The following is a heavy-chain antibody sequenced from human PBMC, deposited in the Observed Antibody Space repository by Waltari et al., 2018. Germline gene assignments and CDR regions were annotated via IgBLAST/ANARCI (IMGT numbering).Heavy chain of an antibody. J-gene: IGHJ4*02. V-gene: IGHV4-39*01. Sequence: SYYWGWIRQPPGKGLEWIGSIYYSGSTYYNPSLKSRVTISVDTSKNQFSLKLSSVTAADTAVYYCARHRPTQLAAAGDFDYWGQGTLVTVSS. CDR1: SYY. D-gene: IGHD6-13*01. CDR2: IYYSGST. CDR3: ARHRPTQLAAAGDFDY.